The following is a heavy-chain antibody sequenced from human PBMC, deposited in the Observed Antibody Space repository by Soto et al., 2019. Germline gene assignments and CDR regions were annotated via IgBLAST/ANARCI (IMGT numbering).Heavy chain of an antibody. Sequence: QVQLVQSGAEVKKPGSSVKVSCKASGGTFSSYAISWVRQAPGQGLEWMGGIIPIFGTANYAQKFQGRVTITANDTTSRAYMELTSLRSEETAVDYCAKEGGSSGYYDYWGQGTLLTVSS. CDR3: AKEGGSSGYYDY. V-gene: IGHV1-69*12. CDR2: IIPIFGTA. CDR1: GGTFSSYA. D-gene: IGHD3-22*01. J-gene: IGHJ4*02.